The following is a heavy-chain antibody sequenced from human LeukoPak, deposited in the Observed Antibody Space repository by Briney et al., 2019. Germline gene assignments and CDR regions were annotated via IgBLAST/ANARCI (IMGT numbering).Heavy chain of an antibody. J-gene: IGHJ4*02. CDR2: IKSKNDGGTA. CDR1: GFIFNKAW. CDR3: TPVMVEDRGF. V-gene: IGHV3-15*01. D-gene: IGHD2-15*01. Sequence: PGWSIRLSCAACGFIFNKAWMNGVRQAAGKGPEWVGRIKSKNDGGTADYGSPVKGRFTISRDDSKNTCYLQMNSLISEDTTIYYCTPVMVEDRGFWGQGTLVTVSS.